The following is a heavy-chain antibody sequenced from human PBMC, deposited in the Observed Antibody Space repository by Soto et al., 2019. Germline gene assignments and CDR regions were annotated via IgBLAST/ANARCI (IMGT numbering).Heavy chain of an antibody. D-gene: IGHD2-2*01. CDR3: VRLQGYCITTGCYGHYAMDV. J-gene: IGHJ6*02. CDR1: GGSVSSGSYY. CDR2: IYYSGST. V-gene: IGHV4-61*01. Sequence: PSETLSLTCTVSGGSVSSGSYYWSWIRQPPGKGLEWIGYIYYSGSTHYNPSLKSRLTVSVDTSKNQFSLKVSSVTAADMAVYCCVRLQGYCITTGCYGHYAMDVWGQGTTVTVSS.